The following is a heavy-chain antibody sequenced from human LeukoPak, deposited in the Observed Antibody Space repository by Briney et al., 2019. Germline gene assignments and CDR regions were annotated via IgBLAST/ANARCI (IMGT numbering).Heavy chain of an antibody. J-gene: IGHJ3*02. CDR1: GYTFTGYY. CDR3: ARVGLELYDAFDI. CDR2: INPNSGGT. Sequence: ASVKVSCKASGYTFTGYYMHWVRQAPGQGLEWMGWINPNSGGTNYAQKFQGRVTMTRDTSISTAYMELSRLRSDGTAVYYCARVGLELYDAFDIWGQGTMVTVSS. D-gene: IGHD1-1*01. V-gene: IGHV1-2*02.